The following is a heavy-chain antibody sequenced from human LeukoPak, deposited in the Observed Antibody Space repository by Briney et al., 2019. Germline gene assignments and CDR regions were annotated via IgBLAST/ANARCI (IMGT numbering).Heavy chain of an antibody. J-gene: IGHJ4*02. CDR2: FSTSSSHI. CDR1: GGSISSYY. V-gene: IGHV3-21*01. D-gene: IGHD5-18*01. CDR3: ARDSRYGYSNDY. Sequence: PSETLSLTCTVSGGSISSYYWSWIRQPPGKGLEWVSYFSTSSSHIYYADSVKGRFTISRDNAKNSLYLQMNSLRAEDTAVYYCARDSRYGYSNDYWGQGTLVTVSS.